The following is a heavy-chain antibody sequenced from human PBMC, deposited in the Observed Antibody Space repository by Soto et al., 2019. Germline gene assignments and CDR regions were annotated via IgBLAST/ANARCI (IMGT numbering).Heavy chain of an antibody. CDR2: IYPGDSDT. CDR3: ARTRSFTLGFYYDGMDV. Sequence: GESLKISCQGSGYSFASYCIGWVLQRPWKDLEWMGIIYPGDSDTRYSPSFQGQVTISADKSLRTAYLQWTSLKASDTALYYCARTRSFTLGFYYDGMDVWGQGTTVTVSS. J-gene: IGHJ6*02. CDR1: GYSFASYC. V-gene: IGHV5-51*01. D-gene: IGHD6-6*01.